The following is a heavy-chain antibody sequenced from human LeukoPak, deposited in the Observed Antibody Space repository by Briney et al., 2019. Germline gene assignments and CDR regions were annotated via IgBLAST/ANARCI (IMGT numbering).Heavy chain of an antibody. CDR1: GGSISSGSYY. J-gene: IGHJ4*02. CDR2: IYYTGST. Sequence: SETLSLTCTVSGGSISSGSYYWGWIRQPPGKGLEWIGSIYYTGSTYYNPSLKSRVTMSVDTSKNQFSLKLSSVTAADTAVYYCATRGGGRGIAAAGDFDYWGQGILVTVSS. V-gene: IGHV4-39*01. CDR3: ATRGGGRGIAAAGDFDY. D-gene: IGHD6-13*01.